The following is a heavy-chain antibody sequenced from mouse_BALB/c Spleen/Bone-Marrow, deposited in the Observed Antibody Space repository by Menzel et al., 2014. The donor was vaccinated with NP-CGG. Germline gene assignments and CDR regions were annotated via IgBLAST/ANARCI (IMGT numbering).Heavy chain of an antibody. CDR3: ARSYGYERSWFAY. CDR1: GYTFTEYT. V-gene: IGHV1-18*01. D-gene: IGHD2-2*01. J-gene: IGHJ3*01. Sequence: VHVKQSGPEVVKPGASVKISCKTSGYTFTEYTMHWVKQSHGKSLEWIGGINPNNGGTTYNQKFKGKATLTVDKSSSTAYMELRSPTSEDSAVYYCARSYGYERSWFAYWGQGTLVTVSA. CDR2: INPNNGGT.